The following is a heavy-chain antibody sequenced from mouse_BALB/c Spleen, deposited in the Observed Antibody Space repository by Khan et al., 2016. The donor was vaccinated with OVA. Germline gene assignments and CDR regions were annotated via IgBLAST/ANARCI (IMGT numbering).Heavy chain of an antibody. Sequence: QILLVLSGPEPKKPGETVKISCQASGYTFTNPGMSWVKQAPGKGFKWMGWINTYPGEPTYADDFKGRFAFSLETSASTAYLQIKKIKSEDSATNFCARCYRYVDVWGAGTTVTVSS. CDR2: INTYPGEP. CDR1: GYTFTNPG. V-gene: IGHV9-1*02. CDR3: ARCYRYVDV. J-gene: IGHJ1*01.